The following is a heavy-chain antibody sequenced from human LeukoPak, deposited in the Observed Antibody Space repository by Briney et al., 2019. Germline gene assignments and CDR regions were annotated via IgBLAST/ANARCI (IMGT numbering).Heavy chain of an antibody. D-gene: IGHD2-2*01. CDR2: ISGSATTT. Sequence: GGSLRLSCAASGFTFSSDVMSWVRQAPGKGLEWVSGISGSATTTTYADSVKGRFTISRDNSKNTVFLQMNSLRAEDTAVYYCARRGAMSSAFDIWGLGTMVTVSS. CDR1: GFTFSSDV. CDR3: ARRGAMSSAFDI. V-gene: IGHV3-23*01. J-gene: IGHJ3*02.